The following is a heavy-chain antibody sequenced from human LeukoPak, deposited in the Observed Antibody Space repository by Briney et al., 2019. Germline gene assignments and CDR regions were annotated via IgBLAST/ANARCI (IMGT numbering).Heavy chain of an antibody. Sequence: GASVKVSCKASGYTFTGYCMHWVRQAPGQGLEWMGRINPNSGGTNYAQKFQGRVTMTRDTSISTAYMELSRLRSDDTAVYYCALYSGSYGRYIFDYWGQGTLITVSS. CDR1: GYTFTGYC. D-gene: IGHD3-10*01. CDR3: ALYSGSYGRYIFDY. CDR2: INPNSGGT. J-gene: IGHJ4*02. V-gene: IGHV1-2*06.